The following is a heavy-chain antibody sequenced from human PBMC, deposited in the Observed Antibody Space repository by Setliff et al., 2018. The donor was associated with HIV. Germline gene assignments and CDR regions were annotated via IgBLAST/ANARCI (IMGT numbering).Heavy chain of an antibody. CDR1: GGSISSSSYY. Sequence: SETLSLTCTVSGGSISSSSYYWGWIRQPPGKGLEWIGSIYYSGSTYYNPSLKSRVTISVDTSKNQFSLKLSSVTAADTAVYYCAQAYGSGSYYGYYYYYYYMDVWGKGTTVTVSS. D-gene: IGHD3-10*01. CDR2: IYYSGST. V-gene: IGHV4-39*01. CDR3: AQAYGSGSYYGYYYYYYYMDV. J-gene: IGHJ6*03.